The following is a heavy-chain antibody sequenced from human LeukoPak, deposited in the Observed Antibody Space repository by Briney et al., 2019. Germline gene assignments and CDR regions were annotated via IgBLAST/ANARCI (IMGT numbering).Heavy chain of an antibody. Sequence: PGGSLRLSCAASGFTVSSNYMSWVRQAPGKGLEWVSVIYSGGSTYYADSVKGRFTISRGNSKNTLYLQMNSLRAEDTAVYYCARESRHYYGMDVWGQGTTVTVSS. CDR1: GFTVSSNY. J-gene: IGHJ6*02. CDR3: ARESRHYYGMDV. CDR2: IYSGGST. V-gene: IGHV3-66*01.